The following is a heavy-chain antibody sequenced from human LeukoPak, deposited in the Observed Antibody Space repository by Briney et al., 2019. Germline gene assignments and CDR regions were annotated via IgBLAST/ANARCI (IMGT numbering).Heavy chain of an antibody. V-gene: IGHV3-23*01. CDR3: AKDPYGRDSVRAFDI. Sequence: GGSLRLSCAASGFSFCSYALTWVREAPGKGVQWVSGISASGLSTHYADSVKGRFTISRDNSKNTLYLQMNSLRAEDTAVYYCAKDPYGRDSVRAFDIWGQGTMVTVSS. D-gene: IGHD4-17*01. CDR1: GFSFCSYA. CDR2: ISASGLST. J-gene: IGHJ3*02.